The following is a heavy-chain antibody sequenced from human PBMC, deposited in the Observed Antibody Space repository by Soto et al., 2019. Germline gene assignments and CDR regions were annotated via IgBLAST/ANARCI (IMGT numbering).Heavy chain of an antibody. J-gene: IGHJ4*02. D-gene: IGHD6-19*01. V-gene: IGHV2-5*02. CDR3: AHGSGWLSDQ. CDR1: GFSLDTFAVG. Sequence: QITLKESGPTLVKPTQTLMLTCTFSGFSLDTFAVGVNWIRQPPGKPLEWLALIYWDDTKHYSSSLRNRLTITKDTSKNQVVLTMTNMDPVDTATYYCAHGSGWLSDQWGQGTLVTVSS. CDR2: IYWDDTK.